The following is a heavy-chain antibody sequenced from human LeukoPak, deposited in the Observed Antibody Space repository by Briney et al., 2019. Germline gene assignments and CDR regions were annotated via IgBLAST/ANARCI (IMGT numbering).Heavy chain of an antibody. CDR2: INPNSGGT. V-gene: IGHV1-2*02. CDR3: ARDQRRNLYYFDY. J-gene: IGHJ4*02. Sequence: ASVKASCKASGYTFTGYYMHWVRQAPGQGLEWMGWINPNSGGTNYAQKFQGRVTMTRDTSISTAYMELSRLRSDDTAVYYCARDQRRNLYYFDYWGQGTLVTVSS. CDR1: GYTFTGYY.